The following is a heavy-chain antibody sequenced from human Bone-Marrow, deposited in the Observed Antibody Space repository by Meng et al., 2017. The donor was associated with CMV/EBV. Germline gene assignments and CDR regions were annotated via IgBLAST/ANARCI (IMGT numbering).Heavy chain of an antibody. CDR1: GYTFTSYG. CDR2: ISAYNGNT. CDR3: ARLFKRLDIVVVPAAIEYYFDY. Sequence: ASVKVSCKASGYTFTSYGISWVRQAPGQGLEWMGWISAYNGNTNYAQKLQGRVTMTTDTSTSTAYMELSRLRSDDTAVYYCARLFKRLDIVVVPAAIEYYFDYWGQGTLVTVSS. V-gene: IGHV1-18*01. J-gene: IGHJ4*02. D-gene: IGHD2-2*03.